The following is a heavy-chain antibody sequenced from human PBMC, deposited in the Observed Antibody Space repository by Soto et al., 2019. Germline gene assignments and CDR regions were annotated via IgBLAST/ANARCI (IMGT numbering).Heavy chain of an antibody. V-gene: IGHV5-51*01. J-gene: IGHJ3*02. CDR1: GYRFTNYL. CDR3: ARHRDRRMHDAFDI. D-gene: IGHD2-8*01. Sequence: GESLKISCKGSGYRFTNYLIGWVRQMPGKGLEWMGIIYPGDSDTRYSPSFQGQVTISADKSINTAYLQWSSLKASDTAMYYCARHRDRRMHDAFDIWGQGTMVTVSS. CDR2: IYPGDSDT.